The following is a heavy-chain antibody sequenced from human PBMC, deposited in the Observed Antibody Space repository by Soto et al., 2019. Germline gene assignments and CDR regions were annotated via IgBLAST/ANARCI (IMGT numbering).Heavy chain of an antibody. J-gene: IGHJ6*02. D-gene: IGHD6-19*01. Sequence: QVQLVESGGGVVQPGRSLRLSCAASGFTFSSYGMHWVRQAPGKGLEWVAVISYDGSNKYYADSVKGRFTISRDNSKNTLYLQMNSLRAEDTAVYYCAKGLAGADRGGYYYYGMDVWGQGTTVTVSS. V-gene: IGHV3-30*18. CDR3: AKGLAGADRGGYYYYGMDV. CDR2: ISYDGSNK. CDR1: GFTFSSYG.